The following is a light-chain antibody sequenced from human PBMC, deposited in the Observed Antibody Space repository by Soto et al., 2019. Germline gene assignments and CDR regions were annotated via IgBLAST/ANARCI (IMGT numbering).Light chain of an antibody. J-gene: IGLJ3*02. Sequence: QPVLTQPPSVSGAPGQRVTISCTGSSSNIGAGYDVHWYQQLPGTAPKPLIYDNTNRPSGVPDRFSGSKSGTSASLAITGLQAEDEADYYCQSFDSSLSGWVFGGGTKLTVL. CDR3: QSFDSSLSGWV. V-gene: IGLV1-40*01. CDR1: SSNIGAGYD. CDR2: DNT.